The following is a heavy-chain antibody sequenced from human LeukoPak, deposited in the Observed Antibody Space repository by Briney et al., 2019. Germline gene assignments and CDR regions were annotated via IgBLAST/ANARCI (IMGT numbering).Heavy chain of an antibody. J-gene: IGHJ3*02. CDR2: INSDGSST. D-gene: IGHD3-22*01. Sequence: GGSLRLSCAASGLTFSSYWMHWVRQVPGKGLVWVSRINSDGSSTNYADSVKGRFTISRDNAKNTLYLQMNSLRAEDTAVYYCGRPILVAYRNGLDIWGQGTMVTVSS. CDR1: GLTFSSYW. V-gene: IGHV3-74*01. CDR3: GRPILVAYRNGLDI.